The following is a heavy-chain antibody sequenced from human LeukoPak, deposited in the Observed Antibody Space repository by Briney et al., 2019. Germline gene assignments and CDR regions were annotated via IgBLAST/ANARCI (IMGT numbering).Heavy chain of an antibody. J-gene: IGHJ4*02. D-gene: IGHD6-19*01. CDR2: ISYDGSNK. CDR3: AKDQLRYSSGWYVHPIDY. Sequence: PGRSLRLSRAASGFTFSSYGMHWVRQAPGKGLEWVAVISYDGSNKYYADSVKGRFTISRDNSKNTLYLQMNSLRAEDTAVYYCAKDQLRYSSGWYVHPIDYWGQGTLVTVSS. V-gene: IGHV3-30*18. CDR1: GFTFSSYG.